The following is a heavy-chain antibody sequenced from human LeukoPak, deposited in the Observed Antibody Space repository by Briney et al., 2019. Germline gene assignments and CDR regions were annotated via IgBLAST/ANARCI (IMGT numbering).Heavy chain of an antibody. CDR1: GYTFTSYY. CDR2: INPSGGST. D-gene: IGHD2-2*02. V-gene: IGHV1-46*01. CDR3: ARSQGYCSSTSCYRAPFYMDV. J-gene: IGHJ6*03. Sequence: ASVKVSCKASGYTFTSYYMHWVRQAPGQGLEWMGIINPSGGSTSYAQKFQGRVTMTRDTSTSTVYMELSSLRSEDTAVYYCARSQGYCSSTSCYRAPFYMDVWGKGTTVTVSS.